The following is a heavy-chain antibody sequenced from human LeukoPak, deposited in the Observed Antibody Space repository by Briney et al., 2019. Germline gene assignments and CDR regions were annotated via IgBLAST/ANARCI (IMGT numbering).Heavy chain of an antibody. J-gene: IGHJ6*02. CDR1: GGSISSGGYS. CDR3: ARGRNYYYYGMDV. Sequence: PSQTLSLTCAVSGGSISSGGYSWSSIRQPPGKGLEWIGYIYHSGSTYYNPSLKSRVTISVDRSKNQFSLKLSSVTAADTAVYYCARGRNYYYYGMDVWGQGTTVTVSS. CDR2: IYHSGST. V-gene: IGHV4-30-2*01.